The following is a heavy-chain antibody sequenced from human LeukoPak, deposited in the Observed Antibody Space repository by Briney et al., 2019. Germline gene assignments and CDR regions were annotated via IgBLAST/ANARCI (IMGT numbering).Heavy chain of an antibody. CDR3: ARLAYCGGDCYQAYWYFDL. V-gene: IGHV4-31*03. CDR1: GGSISSSSYY. Sequence: SETLSLTCTVSGGSISSSSYYWGWIRQHPGKGLEWIGYIYYSGSTYYNPSLKSRVTISVDTSKNQFSLKLSSVTAADTAVYYCARLAYCGGDCYQAYWYFDLWGRGTLVTVSS. D-gene: IGHD2-21*02. CDR2: IYYSGST. J-gene: IGHJ2*01.